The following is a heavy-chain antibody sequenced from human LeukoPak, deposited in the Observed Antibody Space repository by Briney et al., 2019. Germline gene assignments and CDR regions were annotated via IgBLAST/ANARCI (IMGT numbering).Heavy chain of an antibody. Sequence: PSETLSLTCTVSGGFATYYGWSWIRQPPGKGLEWIGFVYNTGTTKYNASLKSRVTISRDTSRNQFSLKLTSVTAADTAVYYCARDLVSTGPYYYSMDIWGQGTTVTVSS. V-gene: IGHV4-59*02. CDR3: ARDLVSTGPYYYSMDI. CDR2: VYNTGTT. D-gene: IGHD5/OR15-5a*01. J-gene: IGHJ6*02. CDR1: GGFATYYG.